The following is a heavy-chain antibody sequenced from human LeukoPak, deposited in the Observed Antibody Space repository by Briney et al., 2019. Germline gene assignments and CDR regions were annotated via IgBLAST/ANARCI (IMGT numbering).Heavy chain of an antibody. CDR3: ARGLGGGYFYDAFDI. D-gene: IGHD2-21*02. CDR2: IYTSGST. CDR1: GGSISSGSYY. Sequence: PSETLSLTCTVSGGSISSGSYYWSWIRQPAGKGLEWIGRIYTSGSTNYNPSLKSRVTISVDTSKNQFSLKLSSVTAADTAVYYCARGLGGGYFYDAFDIWGQGTMVTVSS. V-gene: IGHV4-61*02. J-gene: IGHJ3*02.